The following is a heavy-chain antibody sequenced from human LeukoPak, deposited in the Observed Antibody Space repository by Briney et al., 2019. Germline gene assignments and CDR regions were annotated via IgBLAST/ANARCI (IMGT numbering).Heavy chain of an antibody. V-gene: IGHV4-34*01. CDR1: GGSFSGYY. CDR2: INRSGST. CDR3: ARGLRYPYYYYGMDV. J-gene: IGHJ6*02. Sequence: SETLSLTCAVYGGSFSGYYWSWIRQPPGKGLEWIGEINRSGSTNYNPSLKSRVTISVDTSKNQFSLKLSSVTAADTAVYYCARGLRYPYYYYGMDVWGQGTTVTVSS. D-gene: IGHD4-17*01.